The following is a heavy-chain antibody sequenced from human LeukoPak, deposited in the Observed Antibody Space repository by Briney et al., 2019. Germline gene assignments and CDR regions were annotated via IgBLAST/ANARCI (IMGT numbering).Heavy chain of an antibody. V-gene: IGHV4-39*07. Sequence: PLETLSLTCTVSGDSISSSTYYWGWIRQPPGKGLEWIGSIYHSGSTYYNPSLKSRVTMSVDTSKNQFSLKLSSVTAADTAVYYCARDVSGPNGNWGQGILVTVSS. CDR3: ARDVSGPNGN. D-gene: IGHD2-15*01. CDR1: GDSISSSTYY. J-gene: IGHJ4*02. CDR2: IYHSGST.